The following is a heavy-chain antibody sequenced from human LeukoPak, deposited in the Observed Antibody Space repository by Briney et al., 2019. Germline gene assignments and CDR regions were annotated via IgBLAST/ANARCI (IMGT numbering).Heavy chain of an antibody. CDR3: ARAYCSGGSCYSGGGWFDP. Sequence: ASVKVSCKTSGYTFTSYGMSWVRQAPGQGLEWMGWISAYNGNTNYAQKFQGRVTMTRDTSISTAYMELSRLRSDDTAVYYCARAYCSGGSCYSGGGWFDPWGQGTLVTVSS. J-gene: IGHJ5*02. V-gene: IGHV1-18*01. CDR2: ISAYNGNT. CDR1: GYTFTSYG. D-gene: IGHD2-15*01.